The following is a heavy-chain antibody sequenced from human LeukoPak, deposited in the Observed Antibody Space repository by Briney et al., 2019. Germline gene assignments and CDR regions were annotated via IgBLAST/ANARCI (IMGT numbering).Heavy chain of an antibody. V-gene: IGHV3-15*01. D-gene: IGHD3-22*01. J-gene: IGHJ4*02. CDR1: GFTFSNAW. CDR3: TTDTTQYYYDSSGYQAEIDY. Sequence: GGSLRLSCAASGFTFSNAWMSWVRQAPGKGLEWVGRIKSKTDGGTTDYAAPVKGRFTISRDDSKNTLYLQMNSLKTEDTAVYYCTTDTTQYYYDSSGYQAEIDYWGQGTLVTVSS. CDR2: IKSKTDGGTT.